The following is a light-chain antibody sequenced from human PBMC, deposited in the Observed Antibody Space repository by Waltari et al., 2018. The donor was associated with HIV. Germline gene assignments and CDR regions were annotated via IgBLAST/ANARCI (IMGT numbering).Light chain of an antibody. CDR1: NIVSKN. V-gene: IGLV3-21*01. Sequence: SYVVAQPPSVSVAPGKTARLTCGGNNIVSKNVQWFQQKPGQAPVLVIYYDTDRPSGIPERFSGSNSGNTATLTISRVEAGDEADYYCQVWEDTIDPNWVFGGGTKLTVL. CDR2: YDT. J-gene: IGLJ3*02. CDR3: QVWEDTIDPNWV.